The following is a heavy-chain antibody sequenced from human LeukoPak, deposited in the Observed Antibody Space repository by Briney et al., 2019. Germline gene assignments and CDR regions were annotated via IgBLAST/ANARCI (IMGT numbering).Heavy chain of an antibody. CDR3: ARRSSSWQIDY. J-gene: IGHJ4*02. CDR2: IYYSGRT. D-gene: IGHD6-13*01. V-gene: IGHV4-59*08. Sequence: SETLSLTCTVSGGSTSSYYWSWIRHPPGKGLEWIGYIYYSGRTNYNLSLKRRVPISVDTSKNQFSLKLSCVTAADPSVYYCARRSSSWQIDYWGQGTLVTVSS. CDR1: GGSTSSYY.